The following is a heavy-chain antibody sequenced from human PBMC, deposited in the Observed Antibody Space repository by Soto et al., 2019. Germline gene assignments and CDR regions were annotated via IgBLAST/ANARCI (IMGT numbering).Heavy chain of an antibody. V-gene: IGHV1-2*04. J-gene: IGHJ6*03. D-gene: IGHD2-15*01. Sequence: ASVKVSCKASGYTFTGYYMHWVRQAPGQGLEWMGWINPNSGGTNYAQKFQGWVTMTRDTSISTAYMELSRLRSDDTAVYYCARNGMVVDYYYYYMDVWGKGNTVTVSS. CDR1: GYTFTGYY. CDR2: INPNSGGT. CDR3: ARNGMVVDYYYYYMDV.